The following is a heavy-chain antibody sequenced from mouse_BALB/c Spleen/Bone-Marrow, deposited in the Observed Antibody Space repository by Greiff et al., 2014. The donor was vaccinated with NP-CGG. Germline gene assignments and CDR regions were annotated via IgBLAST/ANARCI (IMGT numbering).Heavy chain of an antibody. CDR1: GYAFSSYW. Sequence: VQLQQSGAELVRPGSSVKISCKASGYAFSSYWMNWVKQRPGQGLEWIGQIYPGDGDTNYNGKFKGKATLTADKSSSTAYMQLSSLTSEDSAVYFCARAEGNYSAMDYWGQGTSVTVSS. CDR2: IYPGDGDT. D-gene: IGHD2-1*01. V-gene: IGHV1-80*01. CDR3: ARAEGNYSAMDY. J-gene: IGHJ4*01.